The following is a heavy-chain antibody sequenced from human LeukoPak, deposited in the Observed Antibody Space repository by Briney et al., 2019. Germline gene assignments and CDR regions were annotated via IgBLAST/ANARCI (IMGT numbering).Heavy chain of an antibody. CDR2: ISYDGSNK. D-gene: IGHD6-19*01. Sequence: GRSLRLSCAASGFTFSSYAMHWVRQAPGKGLEWVAVISYDGSNKYYADSVKGRFTISRDNSKNTLYLQMNSLRAEDTAVYYCARGGSGWAESWGQGTLVTVSS. CDR1: GFTFSSYA. V-gene: IGHV3-30-3*01. J-gene: IGHJ5*02. CDR3: ARGGSGWAES.